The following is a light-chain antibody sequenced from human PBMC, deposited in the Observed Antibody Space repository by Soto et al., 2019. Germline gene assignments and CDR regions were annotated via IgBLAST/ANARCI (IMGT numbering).Light chain of an antibody. CDR3: QQSYSTPRT. Sequence: DIQMTQSPSSLSASVGDRVTITCRASQSISSYLNWYQQKPGKAPKLLIYAASSLQSGVPSMFSGRSYVTEFIPTISSPHPEDFATYYCQQSYSTPRTFGQGTKVDIK. J-gene: IGKJ1*01. CDR1: QSISSY. CDR2: AAS. V-gene: IGKV1-39*01.